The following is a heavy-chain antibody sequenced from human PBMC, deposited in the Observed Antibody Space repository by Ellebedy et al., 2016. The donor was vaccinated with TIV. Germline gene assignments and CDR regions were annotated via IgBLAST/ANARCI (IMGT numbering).Heavy chain of an antibody. CDR1: GFTFSSYA. Sequence: GESLKISCAASGFTFSSYAMSWVRQAPGKGLEWVSAISGSGGSTYYADSVKGRFTISIDNSKNTLYLQMNSLRAEDTAVYYCAKGASVIAMACTLLDYWGQGTLVTVSS. CDR3: AKGASVIAMACTLLDY. D-gene: IGHD6-19*01. CDR2: ISGSGGST. V-gene: IGHV3-23*01. J-gene: IGHJ4*02.